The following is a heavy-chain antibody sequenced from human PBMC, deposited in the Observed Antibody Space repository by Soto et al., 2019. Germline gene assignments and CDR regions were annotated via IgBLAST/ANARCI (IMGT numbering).Heavy chain of an antibody. Sequence: PGGSLRLSCAVSGFTFSSYDMHWVRQATGKGLEWVSAIGTAGDTYYPGSVKGRFTISRENAKNSLYLQMNSLRAEDTAVYYCAIGPRIAARGIRRILDYWRQGTLVTVSS. CDR2: IGTAGDT. D-gene: IGHD6-13*01. J-gene: IGHJ4*02. V-gene: IGHV3-13*01. CDR3: AIGPRIAARGIRRILDY. CDR1: GFTFSSYD.